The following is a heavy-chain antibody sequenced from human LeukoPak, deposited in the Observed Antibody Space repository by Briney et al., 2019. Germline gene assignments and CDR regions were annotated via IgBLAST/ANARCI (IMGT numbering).Heavy chain of an antibody. Sequence: PSETLSLTCTVSGGSISSGGYYWSWIRQPPGKGLEWIGEINHSGSTNYNPSLKSRVAISVDTSKNQFSLKLSSVTAADTAVYYCARAPMPRPGYYFDYWGQGTLVTVSS. V-gene: IGHV4-39*07. CDR2: INHSGST. D-gene: IGHD2-2*01. CDR3: ARAPMPRPGYYFDY. J-gene: IGHJ4*02. CDR1: GGSISSGGYY.